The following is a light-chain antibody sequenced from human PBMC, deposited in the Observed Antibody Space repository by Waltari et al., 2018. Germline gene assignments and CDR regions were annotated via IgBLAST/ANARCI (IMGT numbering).Light chain of an antibody. CDR1: QSPVYRDGNIY. CDR2: KVS. Sequence: DVVMTQSPLSLPVTLGQPASISCRSSQSPVYRDGNIYLNWFQQRPGQSPRRLIYKVSRRDSGVPDRFSGSGSGTDFTLRISRVEAEDVGLYFCMQGTNWPQSFGQGTKLEIK. V-gene: IGKV2-30*01. J-gene: IGKJ2*03. CDR3: MQGTNWPQS.